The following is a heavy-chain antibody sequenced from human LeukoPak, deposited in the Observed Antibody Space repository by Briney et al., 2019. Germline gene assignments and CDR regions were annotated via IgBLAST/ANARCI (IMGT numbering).Heavy chain of an antibody. CDR1: GFTFRSFA. CDR2: IKSKTDGGTT. D-gene: IGHD3-10*01. V-gene: IGHV3-15*01. J-gene: IGHJ4*02. CDR3: TTAYRVRGVMVDY. Sequence: GGSLRLYCAASGFTFRSFAMSWVPQAPGKGLELVGRIKSKTDGGTTDYAAPVKGRFTISREDSKNTLYLQMNSLKAEDAAVYYCTTAYRVRGVMVDYWGQGTLVTVSS.